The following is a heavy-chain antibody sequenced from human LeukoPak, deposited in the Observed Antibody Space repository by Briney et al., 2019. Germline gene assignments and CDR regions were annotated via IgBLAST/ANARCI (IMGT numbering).Heavy chain of an antibody. V-gene: IGHV1-46*04. D-gene: IGHD6-19*01. CDR1: GYTFSSYY. CDR3: ARDTSGWSVDC. Sequence: ASVKVSCKASGYTFSSYYMHWVRQAPGQGLEWMGIISPTGDYTRYAQKLQGRVSMTLDTSTSTVYMELNSLESEDTAMYYCARDTSGWSVDCWGQGTLVTVTS. CDR2: ISPTGDYT. J-gene: IGHJ4*02.